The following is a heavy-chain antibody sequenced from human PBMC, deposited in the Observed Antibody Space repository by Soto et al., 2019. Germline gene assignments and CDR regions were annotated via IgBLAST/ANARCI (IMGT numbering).Heavy chain of an antibody. CDR2: ITSSTSYI. V-gene: IGHV3-21*01. CDR1: GFTFSSYS. D-gene: IGHD2-8*01. CDR3: ARLNGYYYGMDV. Sequence: EVQLVESGGGLVKPGGSLRLSCAASGFTFSSYSMNWVRQAPGKGLEWVSSITSSTSYIYYADSVKGRFTISRDNAKNSLYLQMNSLRAEDTAVYYCARLNGYYYGMDVWVQGTTVTVSS. J-gene: IGHJ6*02.